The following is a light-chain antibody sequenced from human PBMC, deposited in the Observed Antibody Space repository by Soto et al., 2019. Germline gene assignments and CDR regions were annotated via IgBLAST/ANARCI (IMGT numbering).Light chain of an antibody. Sequence: DVQLTHSPSFLSASVGDRVTITCRASQGINTYLAWYQQKPGQAPKLLIYAASTLQAGVTSRFSGDGSGTEFTLTIRSLQPDAFATYFCQQLNTYPLTLGGGTKVDIK. J-gene: IGKJ4*01. V-gene: IGKV1-9*01. CDR3: QQLNTYPLT. CDR1: QGINTY. CDR2: AAS.